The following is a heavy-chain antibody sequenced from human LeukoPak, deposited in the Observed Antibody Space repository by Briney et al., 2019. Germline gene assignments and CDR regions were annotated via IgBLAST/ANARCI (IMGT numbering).Heavy chain of an antibody. D-gene: IGHD3-22*01. V-gene: IGHV3-23*01. CDR3: AKGTHITMIVVAGDY. CDR2: ISGSGGST. J-gene: IGHJ4*02. CDR1: GFTFSSYA. Sequence: GGSLRLSRAASGFTFSSYAMSWVRQAPGKGLEWVSAISGSGGSTYYADSVKGRFTISRDNSKNTLYLQMNSLRAEDTAVYYCAKGTHITMIVVAGDYWGQGTLVTVSS.